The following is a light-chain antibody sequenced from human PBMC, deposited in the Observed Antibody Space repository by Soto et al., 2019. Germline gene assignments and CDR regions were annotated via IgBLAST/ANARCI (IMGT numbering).Light chain of an antibody. Sequence: QSALTQPPSVSGSPGQSVTISCTGTSSDVGAYNFVSWYQQHPGKAPKLIIFDVSARPSGVPDRFSGSKSGNTASLTISVLQADDEADYYCCSYAGTYSPVLGGGTKLTVL. J-gene: IGLJ2*01. CDR1: SSDVGAYNF. CDR2: DVS. V-gene: IGLV2-11*01. CDR3: CSYAGTYSPV.